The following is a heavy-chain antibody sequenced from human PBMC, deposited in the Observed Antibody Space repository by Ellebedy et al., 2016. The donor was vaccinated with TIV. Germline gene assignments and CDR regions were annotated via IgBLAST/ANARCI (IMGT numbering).Heavy chain of an antibody. CDR3: AGGEISTTPAGERNWFDP. D-gene: IGHD3-16*01. J-gene: IGHJ5*02. CDR1: GASMGTYY. Sequence: SETLSLTCTVSGASMGTYYWHWIRQPPGKGLEYIGYIYYSGKANYNPSLKSRVTISVDRAKRQFSLRLTSVTAADTAVYYCAGGEISTTPAGERNWFDPWGQGILVTVSS. V-gene: IGHV4-59*01. CDR2: IYYSGKA.